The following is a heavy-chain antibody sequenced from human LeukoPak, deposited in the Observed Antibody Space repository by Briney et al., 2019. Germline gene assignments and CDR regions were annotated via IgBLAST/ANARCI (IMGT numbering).Heavy chain of an antibody. CDR2: INSSGGST. D-gene: IGHD6-13*01. Sequence: ASVKVSCKASGYTFTSYYMHWVRQAPGQGLEWMGIINSSGGSTSYAQKFQGRVTMTRDTSTSTVYMGLSSLSSEDTAVYYCARSGIAAAGTIDYWGQGTLVTVSS. CDR1: GYTFTSYY. V-gene: IGHV1-46*01. J-gene: IGHJ4*02. CDR3: ARSGIAAAGTIDY.